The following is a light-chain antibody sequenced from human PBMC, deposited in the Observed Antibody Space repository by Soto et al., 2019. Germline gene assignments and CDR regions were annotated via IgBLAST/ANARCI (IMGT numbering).Light chain of an antibody. CDR1: SSDIGSYNY. CDR2: GVS. Sequence: QSLLTQPASVSGSPGQSITISCSGTSSDIGSYNYVAWYQQFPGKTPKILIYGVSNRPSGVSSRFSGSKSGNTASLTISGLQAEDEADYYCISYTGSSTSYVFGSGTKVTVL. J-gene: IGLJ1*01. V-gene: IGLV2-14*01. CDR3: ISYTGSSTSYV.